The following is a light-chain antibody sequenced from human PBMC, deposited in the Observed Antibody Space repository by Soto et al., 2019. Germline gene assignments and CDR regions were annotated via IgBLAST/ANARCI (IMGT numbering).Light chain of an antibody. Sequence: QSALTQPPSASGSPGQSVTISCTGTSNDVGGYNYVSWYQQHPGKAPKLMIYEVTKRPSGVPDRFSGSKSGNTASLTVSGLQAEDEADYYCSSYAGSNSVVFGGGTKLTV. CDR1: SNDVGGYNY. J-gene: IGLJ2*01. CDR2: EVT. CDR3: SSYAGSNSVV. V-gene: IGLV2-8*01.